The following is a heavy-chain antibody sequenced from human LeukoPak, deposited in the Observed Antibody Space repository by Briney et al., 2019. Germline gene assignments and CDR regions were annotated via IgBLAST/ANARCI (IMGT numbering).Heavy chain of an antibody. CDR1: GFTFSNYW. J-gene: IGHJ6*03. V-gene: IGHV3-7*01. Sequence: GALRLSCAASGFTFSNYWMKWVRQAPGKGPEWVASINNDGSGKYFVDSVKDRSTISRDNAKNSLYLQINSLKVEDTAIYYCARDDGDVWGIGTTVTVSS. CDR3: ARDDGDV. CDR2: INNDGSGK.